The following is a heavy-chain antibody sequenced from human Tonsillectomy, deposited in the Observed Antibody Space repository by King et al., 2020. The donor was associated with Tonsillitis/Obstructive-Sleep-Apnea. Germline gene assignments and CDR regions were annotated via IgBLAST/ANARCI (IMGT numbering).Heavy chain of an antibody. D-gene: IGHD2-21*01. CDR2: ISYDGSNK. J-gene: IGHJ3*02. CDR3: ARVVVVIASYDAFDI. Sequence: VQLVESGGGVVQPGRSLRLSCAASGFTFSSYAMHWVRQAPGKGLEWVAVISYDGSNKYYAESVKGRFTISRDNSKNTLYLQMNSLRAEDTAVYYCARVVVVIASYDAFDIWGQGTMVTVSS. CDR1: GFTFSSYA. V-gene: IGHV3-30*04.